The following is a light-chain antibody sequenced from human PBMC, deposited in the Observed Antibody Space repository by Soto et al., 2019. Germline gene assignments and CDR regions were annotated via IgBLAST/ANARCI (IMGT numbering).Light chain of an antibody. CDR1: QTISSW. J-gene: IGKJ1*01. CDR3: QHYNRYSEA. CDR2: KAS. Sequence: DIQMTQSPSTLSGSVGDRVTITCRASQTISSWLAWYQQKPGKAPKLLIYKASTVKSGVPSRFSGSGSGTEFTLTIRSLQPDDFATYYCQHYNRYSEAFGQGTKVELK. V-gene: IGKV1-5*03.